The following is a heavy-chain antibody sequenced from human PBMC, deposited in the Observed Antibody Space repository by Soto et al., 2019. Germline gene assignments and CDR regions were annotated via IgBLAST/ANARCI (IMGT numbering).Heavy chain of an antibody. V-gene: IGHV4-30-4*02. J-gene: IGHJ1*01. Sequence: SDTPSLTFTVSGCSISSGDYYWSWILQPPGKGLEWIGYIHYSGSTYYNPSLKSRVTISVDTSKNQFSLKLSSVTAADTAVYYCARESSVQLTGHQQYWGQGTLVTVSS. CDR3: ARESSVQLTGHQQY. D-gene: IGHD1-1*01. CDR1: GCSISSGDYY. CDR2: IHYSGST.